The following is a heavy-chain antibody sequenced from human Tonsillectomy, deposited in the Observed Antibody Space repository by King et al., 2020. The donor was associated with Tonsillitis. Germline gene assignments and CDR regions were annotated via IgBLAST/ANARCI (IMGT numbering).Heavy chain of an antibody. V-gene: IGHV3-23*04. CDR1: GFTFSSYA. D-gene: IGHD6-19*01. J-gene: IGHJ2*01. CDR3: AKPPRYSSGWSDWYFDL. CDR2: ISDNGGST. Sequence: GQLVQSGGDLVQPGGSLRLSCAASGFTFSSYAMNWVRQAPGKGLEWVSGISDNGGSTYYADSVKGRFTISRDNSKNTLYMQMNSLRAEDTAVYYCAKPPRYSSGWSDWYFDLWGRGTLVTVSS.